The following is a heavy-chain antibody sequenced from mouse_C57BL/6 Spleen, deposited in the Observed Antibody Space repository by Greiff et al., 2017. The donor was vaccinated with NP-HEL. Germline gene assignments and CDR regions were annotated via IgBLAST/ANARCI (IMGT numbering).Heavy chain of an antibody. CDR2: IYPRSGNT. CDR3: ARNYGSSYYYFDY. J-gene: IGHJ2*01. CDR1: GYTFTSYG. D-gene: IGHD1-1*01. V-gene: IGHV1-81*01. Sequence: VKLQQSGAELARPGASVKLSCKASGYTFTSYGISWVKQRTGQGLEWIGEIYPRSGNTYYNEKFKGKATLTADKSSSTAYMELRSLTSEDSAVYFCARNYGSSYYYFDYWGQGTTLTVSS.